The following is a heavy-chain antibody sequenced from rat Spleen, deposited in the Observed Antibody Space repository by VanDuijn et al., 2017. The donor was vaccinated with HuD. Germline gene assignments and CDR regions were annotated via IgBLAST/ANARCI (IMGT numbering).Heavy chain of an antibody. J-gene: IGHJ4*01. CDR3: ATLLRVGDVMDA. D-gene: IGHD1-6*01. CDR2: ISPSGGST. Sequence: EVQLVESGGGLVQPGRSLKLSCAASGFTFSNYGMHWIRQAPTKGLEWVASISPSGGSTYYRDSVKGRFTISRDNAKSTLYLQMDSLRSEDTATYYCATLLRVGDVMDAWGQGASVTVSS. V-gene: IGHV5-19*01. CDR1: GFTFSNYG.